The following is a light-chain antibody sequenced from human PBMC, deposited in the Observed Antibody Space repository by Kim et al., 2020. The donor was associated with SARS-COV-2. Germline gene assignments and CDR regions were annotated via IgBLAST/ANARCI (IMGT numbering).Light chain of an antibody. V-gene: IGKV1-39*01. Sequence: DIQMTQSPSSLSASVGDRVSITCRASQSISDYLSWYQQKPGKAPKLLIFAASTLQTGVPLRLSGSGSGTDFTLTISSLQPEDVATYYCQQTYSTPFTFGQGTKLEI. CDR2: AAS. CDR3: QQTYSTPFT. J-gene: IGKJ2*01. CDR1: QSISDY.